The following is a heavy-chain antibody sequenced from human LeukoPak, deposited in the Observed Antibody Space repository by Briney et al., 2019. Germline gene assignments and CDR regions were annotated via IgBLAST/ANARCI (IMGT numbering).Heavy chain of an antibody. CDR2: ISAHKGNT. CDR1: GDTFTTYI. D-gene: IGHD2-15*01. J-gene: IGHJ6*03. V-gene: IGHV1-18*01. CDR3: ARDPHYCSGGSCHEDYYYMDV. Sequence: ASVKVSCKASGDTFTTYISSWVRQAPGQGLEWMGWISAHKGNTNYAQNFQGRITMTTDTSTSTAYMALRRLRSDDTGVYYCARDPHYCSGGSCHEDYYYMDVWGRGTTVTVSS.